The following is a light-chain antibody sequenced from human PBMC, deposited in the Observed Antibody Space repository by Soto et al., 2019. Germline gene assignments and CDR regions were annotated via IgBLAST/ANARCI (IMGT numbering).Light chain of an antibody. CDR1: DSDVGANNY. Sequence: QSVLTQPRSVSGSPGQSVTISCTGTDSDVGANNYVSWYQQHPGKAPKLMIYDVTKRPSGVPDRFSGSKSGSTASLTISGLQAEDEADYYCCSYAGTSTFAFGTGTKVTV. CDR3: CSYAGTSTFA. J-gene: IGLJ1*01. CDR2: DVT. V-gene: IGLV2-11*01.